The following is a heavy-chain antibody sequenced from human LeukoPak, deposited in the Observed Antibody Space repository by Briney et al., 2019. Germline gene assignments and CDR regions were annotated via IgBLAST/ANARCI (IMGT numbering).Heavy chain of an antibody. CDR1: GGSISSRSAY. J-gene: IGHJ4*02. D-gene: IGHD5-18*01. CDR3: VSPRGFSYGDFDY. Sequence: PSETLFLTCTVSGGSISSRSAYCGWIRQPPGKGLEWIGSIYYSKNTYYNPSLKSRVTISADTSKNQFSLTLGSVSATDTAVYYCVSPRGFSYGDFDYWGQGTLVTVSS. V-gene: IGHV4-39*01. CDR2: IYYSKNT.